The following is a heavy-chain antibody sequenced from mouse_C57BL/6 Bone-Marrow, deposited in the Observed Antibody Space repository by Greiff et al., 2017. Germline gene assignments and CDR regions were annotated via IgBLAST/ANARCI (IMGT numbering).Heavy chain of an antibody. CDR3: ASYGSSLYYYAMDY. CDR1: GFTFSDYG. CDR2: ISSGSSTI. D-gene: IGHD1-1*01. J-gene: IGHJ4*01. Sequence: VQLKQSGGGLVKPGGSLKLSCAASGFTFSDYGMHWVRQAPEKGLEWVAYISSGSSTIYYADTVKGRFTISRDNAKNTLFLQMTSLRSEDTAMYYCASYGSSLYYYAMDYWGQGTSVTVSS. V-gene: IGHV5-17*01.